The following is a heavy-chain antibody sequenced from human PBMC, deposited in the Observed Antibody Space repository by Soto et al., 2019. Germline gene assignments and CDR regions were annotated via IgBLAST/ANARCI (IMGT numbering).Heavy chain of an antibody. V-gene: IGHV3-23*01. J-gene: IGHJ4*02. CDR1: GFTFISYA. CDR3: AKVTPYYDYVWGSYRFYY. Sequence: EVQLLESGGGLVQPGGSLRLSCAASGFTFISYAISWVRQDPGEGLEWVQPISGSGGSTYYADSVKGRFTTSRDNSKNTLYLQMHSRRSEDTAVCYCAKVTPYYDYVWGSYRFYYWGQGTVVTVCS. CDR2: ISGSGGST. D-gene: IGHD3-16*02.